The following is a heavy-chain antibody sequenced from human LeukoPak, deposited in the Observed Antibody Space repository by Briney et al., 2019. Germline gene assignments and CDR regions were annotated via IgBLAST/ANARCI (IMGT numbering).Heavy chain of an antibody. D-gene: IGHD4-17*01. V-gene: IGHV3-7*01. CDR1: GFTFSNFW. J-gene: IGHJ6*02. Sequence: PGGSLRLSCVASGFTFSNFWMSWVRQAPGKGPEWVANIKQGGDETYYLDSVKGRFTVSRDNAKNSLYLQMNSLRAEDTAVYYCARVYGDYVGGYYYYGMDVWGQGTTVTVSS. CDR2: IKQGGDET. CDR3: ARVYGDYVGGYYYYGMDV.